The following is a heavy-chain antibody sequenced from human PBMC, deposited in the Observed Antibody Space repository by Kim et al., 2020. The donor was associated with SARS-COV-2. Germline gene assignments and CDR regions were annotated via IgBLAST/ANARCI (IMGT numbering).Heavy chain of an antibody. Sequence: SVKVSCKASGGTFSSYAISWVRQDPGQGLEWMGGIIPIFGTANYAQKFQGRVTITADESTSTDYMELSSLRSEDTAVYYCARDRDSSGYYYFDYWGQGTLVTVSS. CDR2: IIPIFGTA. CDR3: ARDRDSSGYYYFDY. D-gene: IGHD3-22*01. J-gene: IGHJ4*02. CDR1: GGTFSSYA. V-gene: IGHV1-69*13.